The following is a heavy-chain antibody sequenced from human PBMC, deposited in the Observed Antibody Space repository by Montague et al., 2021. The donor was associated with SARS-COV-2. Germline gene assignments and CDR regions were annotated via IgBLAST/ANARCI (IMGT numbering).Heavy chain of an antibody. CDR1: NGSITSYY. CDR2: IYYRGST. Sequence: SETLSLTCSVSNGSITSYYWSWIRQPPGKRPEWMGYIYYRGSTNYNPSPESRLTISVDTSKNQFSLKLRSVTAADTAIYYCAGEGLNDWFDPWGQGTLVIVSS. V-gene: IGHV4-59*01. CDR3: AGEGLNDWFDP. J-gene: IGHJ5*02.